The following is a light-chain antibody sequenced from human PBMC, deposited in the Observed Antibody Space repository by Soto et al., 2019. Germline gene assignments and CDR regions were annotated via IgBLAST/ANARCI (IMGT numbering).Light chain of an antibody. CDR2: AAT. V-gene: IGKV1-39*01. J-gene: IGKJ1*01. Sequence: DIQMTQSPSSLSASIGDRVTITCRASQSISIYLNWYQQKPGKAPRLLIYAATSLQSGVPSRFSGGGSGADFTLTVSSLQPEDFATYYCQQSYSTPHTFGLGTKVDIX. CDR3: QQSYSTPHT. CDR1: QSISIY.